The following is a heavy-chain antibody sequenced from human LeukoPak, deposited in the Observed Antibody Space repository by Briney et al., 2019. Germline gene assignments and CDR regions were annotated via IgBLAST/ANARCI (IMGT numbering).Heavy chain of an antibody. CDR3: TSNSGSLRDYYYGMDV. Sequence: PGGSLRLSCVASGFTFSGSPMHWVRLASGKGLEWVGRIRSKHNNYATAYAASVKGRFTISRDDLKNTAYLQMNSLRTEDTAVYYCTSNSGSLRDYYYGMDVWGQGTTVTVSS. CDR2: IRSKHNNYAT. J-gene: IGHJ6*02. V-gene: IGHV3-73*01. D-gene: IGHD1-26*01. CDR1: GFTFSGSP.